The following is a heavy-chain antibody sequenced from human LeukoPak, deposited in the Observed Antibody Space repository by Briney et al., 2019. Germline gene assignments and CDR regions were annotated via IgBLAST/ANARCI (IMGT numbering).Heavy chain of an antibody. CDR3: ARVGERWLQFSYFDY. CDR2: IIPIFGTA. V-gene: IGHV1-69*05. Sequence: SVKVSCKASGGTFSSYAISWVRQAPGQGLEWMGGIIPIFGTANYAQKFQGRVTITTDESTSTAYMELSSLRSEDTAVYYCARVGERWLQFSYFDYWGQGTLVTVSS. J-gene: IGHJ4*02. CDR1: GGTFSSYA. D-gene: IGHD5-24*01.